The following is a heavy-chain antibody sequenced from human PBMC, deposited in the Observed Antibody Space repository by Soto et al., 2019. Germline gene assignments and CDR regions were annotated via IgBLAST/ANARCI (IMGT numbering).Heavy chain of an antibody. Sequence: QVHLVESGGGVVQPGRSLRLSCAASGFTFSTYAMHWVRQAPGKGLEWVATISDDGTNKYYADSVKGLFTISRDNSMDTLYLQLNGLRAEDTAVYYCPREGHGDWFDTWGQGTLVTVSS. D-gene: IGHD3-10*01. CDR1: GFTFSTYA. V-gene: IGHV3-30-3*01. J-gene: IGHJ5*02. CDR3: PREGHGDWFDT. CDR2: ISDDGTNK.